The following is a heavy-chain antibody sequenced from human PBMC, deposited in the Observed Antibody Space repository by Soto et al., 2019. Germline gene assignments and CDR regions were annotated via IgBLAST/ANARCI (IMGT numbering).Heavy chain of an antibody. Sequence: GGSLRLSCAASGFTFSSYGMHWVRQAPGKGLEWVAVISYDGSNKYYADSVKGRFTISRDNSKNTLYLQMNSLRAEDTAVYYCAKDQIKVGATQGAVDYWGQGTLVTVSS. V-gene: IGHV3-30*18. J-gene: IGHJ4*02. CDR2: ISYDGSNK. CDR3: AKDQIKVGATQGAVDY. CDR1: GFTFSSYG. D-gene: IGHD1-26*01.